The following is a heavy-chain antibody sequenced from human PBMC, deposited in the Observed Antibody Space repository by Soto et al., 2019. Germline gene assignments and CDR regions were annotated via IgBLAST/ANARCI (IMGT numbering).Heavy chain of an antibody. CDR1: GYTFTGYY. V-gene: IGHV1-2*04. D-gene: IGHD2-15*01. CDR3: ARERCSGGSCYFDY. CDR2: INPNSGGT. Sequence: QVQLVQSGAEVKKPGASVKVSCKATGYTFTGYYMHWVRQAPGQGIEWMGWINPNSGGTNYAQKFQGWVTMTRDTSISTAYMELSRLRSDDTAVYYCARERCSGGSCYFDYWGQGTLVTVSS. J-gene: IGHJ4*02.